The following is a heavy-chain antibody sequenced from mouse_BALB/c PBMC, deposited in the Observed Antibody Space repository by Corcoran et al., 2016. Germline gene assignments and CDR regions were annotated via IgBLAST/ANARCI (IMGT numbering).Heavy chain of an antibody. D-gene: IGHD1-1*01. J-gene: IGHJ4*01. Sequence: QIQLVQSGPELKKPRETVKISCKASGYTFTNYGMNWVKQAPGKGLKWMGWINTYTGEPTYADDFKGRFAFSLETSASTAYLQINNLKNEDTATYFCAPGSSYAMDYWGQGTSVTVSS. CDR2: INTYTGEP. CDR1: GYTFTNYG. V-gene: IGHV9-3-1*01. CDR3: APGSSYAMDY.